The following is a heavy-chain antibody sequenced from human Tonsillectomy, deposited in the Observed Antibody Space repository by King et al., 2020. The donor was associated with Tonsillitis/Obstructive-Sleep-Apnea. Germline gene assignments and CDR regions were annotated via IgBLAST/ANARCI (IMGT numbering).Heavy chain of an antibody. CDR2: ISSTGSFT. V-gene: IGHV3-11*05. D-gene: IGHD3-9*01. CDR1: GFTFRDYF. J-gene: IGHJ3*02. Sequence: VQLVESWGGLVNPGGSLRLSCGASGFTFRDYFMSWIRQAPGKGLEWISYISSTGSFTTYAASVKGRFTISIDNAKNSVYLPMNSLRDEDTAVYYCARDRDYDILTDAFDIWGQGTMVTVSS. CDR3: ARDRDYDILTDAFDI.